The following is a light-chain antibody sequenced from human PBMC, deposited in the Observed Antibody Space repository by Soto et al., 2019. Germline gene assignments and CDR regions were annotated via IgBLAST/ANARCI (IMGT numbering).Light chain of an antibody. CDR2: EVT. CDR1: SSDVGGYNY. J-gene: IGLJ3*02. V-gene: IGLV2-8*01. CDR3: SSYAASPNFYFV. Sequence: QSALTQPHSASGSPGQSVTISCTGTSSDVGGYNYVSWYQQYPGRAPKLMIYEVTKRPSGVPDRFSGSKSCNTASLTVAGLQAEDESDYDCSSYAASPNFYFVCGGGTKHPVL.